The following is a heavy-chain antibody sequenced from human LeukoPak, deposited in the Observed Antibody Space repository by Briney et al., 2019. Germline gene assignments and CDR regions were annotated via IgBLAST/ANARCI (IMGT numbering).Heavy chain of an antibody. D-gene: IGHD3-10*01. J-gene: IGHJ6*02. CDR3: AKAVWFGEFDYFFFGLDV. V-gene: IGHV3-23*01. CDR1: GFTFSSYA. CDR2: ISGSGGDT. Sequence: PGGSLRLSCAAFGFTFSSYAMGWVRQAPGRGLEGVSAISGSGGDTYYADSVKGRFTFSRDNSQNTLYLQMNRLRPEDTALYYCAKAVWFGEFDYFFFGLDVWGQGTTVTVSS.